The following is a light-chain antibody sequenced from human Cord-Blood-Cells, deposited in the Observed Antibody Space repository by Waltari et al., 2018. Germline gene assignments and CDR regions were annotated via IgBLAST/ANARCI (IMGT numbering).Light chain of an antibody. V-gene: IGKV1-5*01. CDR3: QQYNSYSYT. J-gene: IGKJ2*01. CDR1: QSISSW. CDR2: DAS. Sequence: DIQMTQSPSTLSASVGDSVPITCRASQSISSWLAWYQQKPGKAPKLLIYDASSLESGVPSRFSGSGSGTECTLTISSLQPDDFATYYCQQYNSYSYTFGQGTKLEIK.